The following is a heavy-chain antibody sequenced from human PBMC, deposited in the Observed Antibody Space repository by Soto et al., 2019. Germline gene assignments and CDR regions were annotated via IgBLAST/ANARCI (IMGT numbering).Heavy chain of an antibody. V-gene: IGHV3-23*01. CDR2: ISGSGGST. D-gene: IGHD3-10*01. J-gene: IGHJ4*02. CDR3: AKDNYYGSGSYTFDY. Sequence: GGSLRLSCAASGFTFSSYAMSWVRQAPGKGLEWVSAISGSGGSTYYADSVKGRFTISRHNSKNTLYLQMNSLRAEDTAVYYCAKDNYYGSGSYTFDYWGQGTLVTVSS. CDR1: GFTFSSYA.